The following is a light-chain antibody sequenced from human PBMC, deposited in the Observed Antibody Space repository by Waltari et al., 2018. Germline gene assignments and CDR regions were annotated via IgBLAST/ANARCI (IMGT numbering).Light chain of an antibody. CDR3: QQRSDWPFT. V-gene: IGKV3-11*01. CDR2: DAS. J-gene: IGKJ2*01. CDR1: QSVSSS. Sequence: EIVLTQSPATLSLSPGERVTLSCRASQSVSSSLAWYQQKPGQAPRLRTYDASQRATGIPARFSGSGSGTDFTLTIGGLEPEDFAVYYCQQRSDWPFTFGQGTKLEI.